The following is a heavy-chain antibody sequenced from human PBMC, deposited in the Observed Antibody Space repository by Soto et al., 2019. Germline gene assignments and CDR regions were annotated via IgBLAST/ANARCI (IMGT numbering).Heavy chain of an antibody. J-gene: IGHJ6*02. V-gene: IGHV3-74*01. Sequence: GGSLRLSCAASGFTFSSYWMHWVRQAPGKGLVWVSRINSDGSSTSYADSVKGRFTISRDNAKNTLYLQMNSLRAEDTAVYYCARSSRYQPNKYYGMDVWGQGTTVTVSS. CDR3: ARSSRYQPNKYYGMDV. D-gene: IGHD2-2*01. CDR2: INSDGSST. CDR1: GFTFSSYW.